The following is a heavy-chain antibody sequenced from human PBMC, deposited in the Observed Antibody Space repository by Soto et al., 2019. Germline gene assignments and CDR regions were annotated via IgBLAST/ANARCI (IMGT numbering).Heavy chain of an antibody. CDR2: VYSSGST. CDR3: AGAPQGWDCEY. Sequence: SETLSLTCPVSGGSVSSGTYYWSWIRQTPGNRLEWIGFVYSSGSTNYNPSLQSRVTISLDTSKNHVSLKLNSVTAADTAVYYCAGAPQGWDCEYWGQGPLGTVSS. CDR1: GGSVSSGTYY. D-gene: IGHD1-26*01. V-gene: IGHV4-61*01. J-gene: IGHJ4*02.